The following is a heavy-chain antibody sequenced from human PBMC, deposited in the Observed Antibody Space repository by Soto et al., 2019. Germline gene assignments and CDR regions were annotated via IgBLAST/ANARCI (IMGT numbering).Heavy chain of an antibody. Sequence: QVNLVESGGGVVQHGSSLRLSCAASGFTFSSYGMHWVRQAPGKGLEWVAVISYDGSNKYYADSVKGRFTSSRDNSKNTLYLQMNSLRAEDTAVYYCAKVREDYYYYYGMDVWGQGTTVTVSS. CDR3: AKVREDYYYYYGMDV. J-gene: IGHJ6*02. CDR2: ISYDGSNK. CDR1: GFTFSSYG. V-gene: IGHV3-30*18.